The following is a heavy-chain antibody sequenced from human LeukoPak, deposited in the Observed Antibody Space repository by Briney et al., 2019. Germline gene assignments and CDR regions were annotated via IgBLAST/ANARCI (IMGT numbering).Heavy chain of an antibody. Sequence: PGGSLRLSCGASGFTVSTNYMSWVRQALGKGLEWVSIIYSGGSTYYADSVKGRFTISRDNSKNTLYLQMNSLRAEDTAVYYCASYRYGSSFAFDIWGQGTMVTVSS. V-gene: IGHV3-66*01. CDR2: IYSGGST. D-gene: IGHD6-6*01. J-gene: IGHJ3*02. CDR1: GFTVSTNY. CDR3: ASYRYGSSFAFDI.